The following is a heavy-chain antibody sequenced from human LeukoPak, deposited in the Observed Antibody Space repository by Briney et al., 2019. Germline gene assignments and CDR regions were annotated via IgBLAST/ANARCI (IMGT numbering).Heavy chain of an antibody. V-gene: IGHV3-23*01. J-gene: IGHJ4*02. CDR1: GFTFSSYA. D-gene: IGHD3-3*01. Sequence: GGSLRLSCAASGFTFSSYAMTWVRQAPGKGLEWVSAISNSGSSRFYADSVKGRFTLSRDNSRNTLYLQMNSLRTEDTAVYYCARLAIWSGSEYWGQGTLVTVSS. CDR3: ARLAIWSGSEY. CDR2: ISNSGSSR.